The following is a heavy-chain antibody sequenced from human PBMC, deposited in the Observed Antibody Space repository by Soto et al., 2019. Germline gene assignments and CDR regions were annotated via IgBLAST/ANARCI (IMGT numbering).Heavy chain of an antibody. V-gene: IGHV1-69*08. J-gene: IGHJ4*02. Sequence: QVQLVQSGAEVKKPGSSVKVSCKASGGTFSSYTISWVRQAPGQGLEWMGRIIPILGIANYAQKFQGRVTITADKSTSTAYMELSSLRSEETAVYYCARDADYYGSGSYLRYWGQGTLVTVSS. D-gene: IGHD3-10*01. CDR1: GGTFSSYT. CDR2: IIPILGIA. CDR3: ARDADYYGSGSYLRY.